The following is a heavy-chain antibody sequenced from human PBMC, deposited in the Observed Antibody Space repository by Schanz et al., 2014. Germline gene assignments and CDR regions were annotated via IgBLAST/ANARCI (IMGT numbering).Heavy chain of an antibody. Sequence: QVHLLESGGGLVEPGGFLRLSCAASGFPFSDYFMAWIRQPPGRGLEWVSYIGNGGVTIYYADSVKGRFTISRDNSKNSLYLQMNSLRAEDTAVYYCARIGGSVFDYWAQGTLVTVSS. V-gene: IGHV3-11*01. D-gene: IGHD3-10*01. CDR2: IGNGGVTI. J-gene: IGHJ4*02. CDR3: ARIGGSVFDY. CDR1: GFPFSDYF.